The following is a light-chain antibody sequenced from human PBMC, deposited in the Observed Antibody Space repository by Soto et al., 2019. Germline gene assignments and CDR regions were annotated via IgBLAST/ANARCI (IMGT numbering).Light chain of an antibody. V-gene: IGLV2-14*03. CDR3: CSYTSNSTVV. Sequence: QSALTQPASVSGSPGQSITISCTGTSSDVGGYNYVSWYQHHPGKAPKLMIYDVDNRPSGVSNRFSGSKSGNTASLTISGLQAEDEADYYCCSYTSNSTVVFGGGTKLTVL. CDR1: SSDVGGYNY. CDR2: DVD. J-gene: IGLJ2*01.